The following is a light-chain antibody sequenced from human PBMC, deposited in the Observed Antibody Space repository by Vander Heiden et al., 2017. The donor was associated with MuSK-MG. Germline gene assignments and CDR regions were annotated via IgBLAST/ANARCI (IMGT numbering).Light chain of an antibody. CDR2: WAS. CDR1: QSVLYSSNNQNY. V-gene: IGKV4-1*01. Sequence: DIVMTQSPDSLAVSLGERATINCHSSQSVLYSSNNQNYLAWYQQKPGQPPKLLIYWASTRESGVPDRFSGSGSGTDFTLTISSRQAEDVAVYYCQQYDSTPPWTFGQGTKVDIK. J-gene: IGKJ1*01. CDR3: QQYDSTPPWT.